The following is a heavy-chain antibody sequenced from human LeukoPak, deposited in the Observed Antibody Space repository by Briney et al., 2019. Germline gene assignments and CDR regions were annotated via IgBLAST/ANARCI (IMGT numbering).Heavy chain of an antibody. Sequence: ASVKVSCKASGYTFTSYGISWVRQAPGQGLEWMGGIIPIFGTANYAQKFQGRVTITADESTSTAYMELSSLRSEDTAVCYCARSTKKVGATTFDYYYYYMDVWGKGTTVTVSS. D-gene: IGHD1-26*01. CDR2: IIPIFGTA. CDR3: ARSTKKVGATTFDYYYYYMDV. J-gene: IGHJ6*03. CDR1: GYTFTSYG. V-gene: IGHV1-69*13.